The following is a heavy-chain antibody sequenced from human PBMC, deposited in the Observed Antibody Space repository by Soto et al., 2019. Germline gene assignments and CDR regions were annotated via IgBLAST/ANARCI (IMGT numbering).Heavy chain of an antibody. CDR1: GFTFSSYS. CDR3: ARDDEVATIYFDY. V-gene: IGHV3-21*01. Sequence: GGSLRLSCAASGFTFSSYSMNWVRQAPGKGLEWVSSISSSSSYIYYADSVKGRFTISRDNAKNSLYLQMNSLRAEDTAVYYCARDDEVATIYFDYWGQGTLVTVSS. D-gene: IGHD5-12*01. CDR2: ISSSSSYI. J-gene: IGHJ4*02.